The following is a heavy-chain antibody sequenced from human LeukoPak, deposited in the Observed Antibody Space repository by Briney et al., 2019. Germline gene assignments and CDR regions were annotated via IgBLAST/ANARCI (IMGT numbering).Heavy chain of an antibody. CDR3: ARDDWNDLFDY. D-gene: IGHD1-1*01. J-gene: IGHJ4*02. V-gene: IGHV4-38-2*02. CDR2: IYHSGST. Sequence: SETLSLTCAVSGYSISSGYYWGWIRQPPGKGLEWIGSIYHSGSTYYNPSLKSRVTISVDTSKNQFSLKLSSVTAADTAVYYCARDDWNDLFDYWGQRTLVTVSS. CDR1: GYSISSGYY.